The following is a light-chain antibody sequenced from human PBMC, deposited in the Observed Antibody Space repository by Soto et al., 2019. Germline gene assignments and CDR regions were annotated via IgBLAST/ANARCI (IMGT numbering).Light chain of an antibody. V-gene: IGLV2-8*01. Sequence: SALTQPPSASGSPGQSVTISCTGTSSDVGDYNYVSWYQQHPGKAPKLLIYEVSKRPSGVPDRFSGSKSGNTASLTVSGLQAEDEADYYYSSYADTNNKLFGGGTKLTVL. CDR1: SSDVGDYNY. CDR3: SSYADTNNKL. J-gene: IGLJ3*02. CDR2: EVS.